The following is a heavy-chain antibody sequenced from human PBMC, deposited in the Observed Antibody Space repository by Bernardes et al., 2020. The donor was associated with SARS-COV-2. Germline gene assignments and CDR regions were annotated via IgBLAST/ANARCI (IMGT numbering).Heavy chain of an antibody. J-gene: IGHJ4*02. V-gene: IGHV3-21*01. D-gene: IGHD4-4*01. Sequence: GSLRLSCVASGFTFSSYSMNWVRQAPGKGLEWVSSISTSSTYISYADSVRGRFTISRDNARNSLYLQMNSLRAEDTAVYYCARVDHSNLYYFDSWGQGTLVTVSS. CDR3: ARVDHSNLYYFDS. CDR2: ISTSSTYI. CDR1: GFTFSSYS.